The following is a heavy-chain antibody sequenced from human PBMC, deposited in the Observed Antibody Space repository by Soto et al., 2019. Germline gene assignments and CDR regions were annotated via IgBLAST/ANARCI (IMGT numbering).Heavy chain of an antibody. Sequence: QVQLQQWGAGLLKPSETLSLTCAVYGGSFSGYYWSWIRQPPGKGLEWIGEINHSGSTNYNPSLKSRVTISVDTSKTQFSLKLSSMTAADTAVYYCARGFKTRTTFGYYYYYMDVWGKGTTVTVSS. D-gene: IGHD1-1*01. J-gene: IGHJ6*03. V-gene: IGHV4-34*01. CDR2: INHSGST. CDR3: ARGFKTRTTFGYYYYYMDV. CDR1: GGSFSGYY.